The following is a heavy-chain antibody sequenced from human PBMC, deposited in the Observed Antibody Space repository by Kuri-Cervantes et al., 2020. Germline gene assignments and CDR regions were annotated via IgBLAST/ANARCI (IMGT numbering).Heavy chain of an antibody. J-gene: IGHJ4*02. D-gene: IGHD1-14*01. V-gene: IGHV3-30*07. CDR3: ARDARFIGNPDEY. CDR1: GFTFSRYP. CDR2: ISHNGSIQ. Sequence: GESLKISCSASGFTFSRYPMHWVRQAPGKGLEWVSVISHNGSIQSYADSVQGRFIISRDNAKNSLYLQMNSLRAEDTAVYYCARDARFIGNPDEYWGQGTLVTVSS.